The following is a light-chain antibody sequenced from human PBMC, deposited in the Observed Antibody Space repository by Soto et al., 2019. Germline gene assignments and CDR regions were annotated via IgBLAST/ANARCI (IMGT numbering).Light chain of an antibody. Sequence: DIQMTQSPSTLSASVGDRVTITCRASQNINFYLAWYQQKPGKAPQILLFDVSRLARGVPSRFSGSGSGTEVTLTISSLQPDDFATYYFQQYNSYSSWTFGLGTKVDIK. CDR1: QNINFY. J-gene: IGKJ1*01. CDR2: DVS. CDR3: QQYNSYSSWT. V-gene: IGKV1-5*01.